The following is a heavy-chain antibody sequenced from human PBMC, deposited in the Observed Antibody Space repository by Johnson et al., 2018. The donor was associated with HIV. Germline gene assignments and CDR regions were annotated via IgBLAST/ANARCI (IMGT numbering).Heavy chain of an antibody. CDR2: ISSSGSTI. D-gene: IGHD3-22*01. Sequence: QVQLVESGGGVARPGGSLRLSCEASGFTFSDYYMSWIRQAPGKGLEWVSYISSSGSTIYYADSVKGRFTISRDNAKNSLYLQMNSLRAEDTAVYYCAKAMGGWLLAHAFDIWGQGTMVTISS. V-gene: IGHV3-11*04. CDR1: GFTFSDYY. J-gene: IGHJ3*02. CDR3: AKAMGGWLLAHAFDI.